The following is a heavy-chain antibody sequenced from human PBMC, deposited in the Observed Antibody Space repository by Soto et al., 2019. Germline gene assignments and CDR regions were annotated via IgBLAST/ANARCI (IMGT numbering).Heavy chain of an antibody. CDR2: IIPIFGTA. D-gene: IGHD6-19*01. CDR1: GGTFSSYA. V-gene: IGHV1-69*05. CDR3: ARDPGIAVAVSAFDI. J-gene: IGHJ3*02. Sequence: SVKVSCKASGGTFSSYAISWVRQAPGQGLEWMGGIIPIFGTANYAQKFQGRVTITTDTSTSTAYMELRSLRSDDTAVYYCARDPGIAVAVSAFDIWGQGTMVTVSS.